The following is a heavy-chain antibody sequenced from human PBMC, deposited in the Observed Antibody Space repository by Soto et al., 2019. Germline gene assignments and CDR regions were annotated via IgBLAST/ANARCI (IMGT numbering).Heavy chain of an antibody. Sequence: ITLEESGPTLVKPTETLTLTCTFSGFSLTTGVGVGWVRQPPGKALEWLALVYWADDKHYTPSLMSRLTITKDISKGQVVLTMTNMDPVDTATYYCATLTADFWGPGTLVTVSS. CDR2: VYWADDK. CDR3: ATLTADF. J-gene: IGHJ4*02. V-gene: IGHV2-5*02. CDR1: GFSLTTGVG.